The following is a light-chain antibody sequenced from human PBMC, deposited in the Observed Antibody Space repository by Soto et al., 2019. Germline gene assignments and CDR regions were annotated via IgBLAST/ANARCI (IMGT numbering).Light chain of an antibody. J-gene: IGLJ1*01. Sequence: QSALTQPASVSGSPGQSITISCTGTSSDVGSYNLVSWYQQYPGKAPKLMVYEVSKRPSGVSNRFSGSKSGDTASLTISGLQAEDEADYYCCSYAGSSTLYAFGTGTKVT. CDR2: EVS. CDR1: SSDVGSYNL. CDR3: CSYAGSSTLYA. V-gene: IGLV2-23*02.